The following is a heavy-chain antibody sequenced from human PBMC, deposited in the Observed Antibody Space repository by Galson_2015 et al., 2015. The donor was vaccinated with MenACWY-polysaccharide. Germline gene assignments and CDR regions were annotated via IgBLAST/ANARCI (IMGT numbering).Heavy chain of an antibody. D-gene: IGHD3-16*01. Sequence: TLSLTCTVSGDSITSGPYFWSWIRQHPGEGLERIASISYDGGTYYNPSLNSRVTISIDTPKNQFSLKLNSVTAADTAVYYCVRGGRAVSNINWFDPWGQGTLVTVSS. J-gene: IGHJ5*02. CDR3: VRGGRAVSNINWFDP. V-gene: IGHV4-31*03. CDR2: ISYDGGT. CDR1: GDSITSGPYF.